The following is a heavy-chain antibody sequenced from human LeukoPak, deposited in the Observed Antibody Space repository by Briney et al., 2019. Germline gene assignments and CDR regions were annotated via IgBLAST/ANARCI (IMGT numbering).Heavy chain of an antibody. J-gene: IGHJ4*02. CDR2: IRHDSSDI. CDR1: GFTFSTYS. V-gene: IGHV3-48*01. D-gene: IGHD1-26*01. Sequence: GSLRLSCAVSGFTFSTYSMNWVRQAPGKGLEWISFIRHDSSDIYYADSVKGRFTISRDNSKNTLYLQMNSLRAEDTAVYYCAKPIGWELPYYFDYWGQGTLVTVSS. CDR3: AKPIGWELPYYFDY.